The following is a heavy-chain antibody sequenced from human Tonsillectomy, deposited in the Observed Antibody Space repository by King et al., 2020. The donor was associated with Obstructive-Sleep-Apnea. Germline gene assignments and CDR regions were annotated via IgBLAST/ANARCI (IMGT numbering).Heavy chain of an antibody. J-gene: IGHJ6*02. D-gene: IGHD1-1*01. CDR1: GYTLNGLS. CDR2: FDPEDGET. CDR3: ATVGPPFIQLERYYYHMDV. Sequence: QLVQSGAEVKKPGASVKVSCKVSGYTLNGLSMHWVRQAPGKGLEWMGGFDPEDGETVYSQKFQGRVTVTEDPSTDTAYMELGSLRSEDTAVYYCATVGPPFIQLERYYYHMDVWGQGTTVIVSS. V-gene: IGHV1-24*01.